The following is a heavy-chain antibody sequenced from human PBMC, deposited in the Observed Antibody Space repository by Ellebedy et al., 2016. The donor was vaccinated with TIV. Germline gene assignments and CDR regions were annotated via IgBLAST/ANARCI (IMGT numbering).Heavy chain of an antibody. CDR2: ISGSGGST. CDR3: AKDGSTYSSGWYY. D-gene: IGHD6-19*01. CDR1: GFTVSSNY. Sequence: PGGSLRLSCAASGFTVSSNYMSWVRQAPGKGLEWVSAISGSGGSTYYADSVKGRFTISRDNSKNTLYLQMNSLRAEDTAVYYCAKDGSTYSSGWYYWGQGTLVTVPS. V-gene: IGHV3-23*01. J-gene: IGHJ4*02.